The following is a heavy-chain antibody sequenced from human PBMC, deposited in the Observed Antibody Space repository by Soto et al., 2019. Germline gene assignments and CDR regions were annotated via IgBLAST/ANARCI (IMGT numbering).Heavy chain of an antibody. D-gene: IGHD5-18*01. CDR1: GFTFSSYW. CDR2: IKQDGSEK. CDR3: ARGLSPYSYGYRGMDY. J-gene: IGHJ4*02. V-gene: IGHV3-7*01. Sequence: GGSLRLSCAASGFTFSSYWMSWVRQAPGKGLEWVANIKQDGSEKYYVDSVKGRFTISRDNSKNTLYLQMNSLRAEDTAVYYCARGLSPYSYGYRGMDYWGQGTLVTVSS.